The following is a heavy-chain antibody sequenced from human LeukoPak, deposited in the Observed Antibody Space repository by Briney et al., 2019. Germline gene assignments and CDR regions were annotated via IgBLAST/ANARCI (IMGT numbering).Heavy chain of an antibody. V-gene: IGHV3-30*02. D-gene: IGHD1-7*01. CDR2: IRYDGSNK. CDR1: GFTFSSYG. Sequence: GGSLRPSCAASGFTFSSYGMHWVRQAPGRGLEWVAFIRYDGSNKYYADSVEGRFTISRDNSKNTLYLQMNSLRAEDTAVYYCARGGDETGTLDYWGQGTLVTVSS. J-gene: IGHJ4*02. CDR3: ARGGDETGTLDY.